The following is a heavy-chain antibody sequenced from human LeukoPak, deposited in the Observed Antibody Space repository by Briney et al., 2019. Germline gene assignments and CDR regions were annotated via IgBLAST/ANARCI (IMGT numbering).Heavy chain of an antibody. CDR1: GFTSSSYS. CDR2: IYSGGST. CDR3: ASFNDYYYYMDV. V-gene: IGHV3-53*01. Sequence: GGSLRLSCAASGFTSSSYSMNWVRQAPGKGLEWVSVIYSGGSTYYADSVKGRFTISRDNSKNTLYLQMNSLRAEDTAVYYCASFNDYYYYMDVWGKGTTVTISS. J-gene: IGHJ6*03.